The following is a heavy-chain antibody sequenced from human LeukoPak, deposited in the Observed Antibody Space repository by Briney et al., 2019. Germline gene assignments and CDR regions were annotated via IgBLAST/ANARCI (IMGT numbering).Heavy chain of an antibody. Sequence: GGSLRLSCAASGFTFSGYAMHWVRQAPGKGLEWVAVISYDGSNEYYADSVKGRFTISRDNSKNTLYLQMNGLSVEDTAVYYCARVGYYASGPFSYFDYWGQGTLVTVSS. CDR1: GFTFSGYA. CDR3: ARVGYYASGPFSYFDY. CDR2: ISYDGSNE. D-gene: IGHD3-10*01. J-gene: IGHJ4*02. V-gene: IGHV3-30-3*01.